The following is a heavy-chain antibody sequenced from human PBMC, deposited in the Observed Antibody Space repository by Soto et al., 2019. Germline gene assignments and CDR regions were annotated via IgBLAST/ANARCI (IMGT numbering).Heavy chain of an antibody. J-gene: IGHJ6*02. CDR1: GGTFSSYA. Sequence: SVKVSCKASGGTFSSYAISWVRQAPGQGLEWMGGIIPIFGTANYAQKFQGRVTITADESTSTAYMELSSLRSEDTAVYYCARGSFGVVITRHYHYVMSVCSQGTTVT. CDR2: IIPIFGTA. D-gene: IGHD3-3*01. V-gene: IGHV1-69*13. CDR3: ARGSFGVVITRHYHYVMSV.